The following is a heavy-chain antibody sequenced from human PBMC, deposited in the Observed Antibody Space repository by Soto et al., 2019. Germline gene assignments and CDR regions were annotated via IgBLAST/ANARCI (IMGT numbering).Heavy chain of an antibody. CDR3: ARRRGYSYGRPPFDY. J-gene: IGHJ4*02. Sequence: SETLSLTCTVSRGSISSYYWSWIRQPPGKGPEWIGYVYHSGTTNYNPSLESRVTISLDTSKNQFSLKLSSVTAADTAVYYCARRRGYSYGRPPFDYWGQGTLVTVSS. CDR1: RGSISSYY. CDR2: VYHSGTT. D-gene: IGHD5-18*01. V-gene: IGHV4-59*12.